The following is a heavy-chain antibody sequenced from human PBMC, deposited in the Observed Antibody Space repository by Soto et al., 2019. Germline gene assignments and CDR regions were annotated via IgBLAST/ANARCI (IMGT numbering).Heavy chain of an antibody. CDR1: GGSISSYY. J-gene: IGHJ6*02. Sequence: QVQLQESGPGLVKPSETLSLTCTVSGGSISSYYWSWIRQPPGKGLEWIGYIYYSGSTNYNPSLKSRVTISVDTSKNQFSLKLSSVTAADTAVYYCARGQTGYCISTSCSGWGMDVWGQGTTVTVSS. D-gene: IGHD2-2*01. CDR3: ARGQTGYCISTSCSGWGMDV. V-gene: IGHV4-59*01. CDR2: IYYSGST.